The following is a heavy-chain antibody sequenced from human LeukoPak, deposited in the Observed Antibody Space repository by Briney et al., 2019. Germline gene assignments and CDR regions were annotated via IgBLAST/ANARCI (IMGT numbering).Heavy chain of an antibody. CDR1: GFTFSSYE. D-gene: IGHD1-7*01. Sequence: GGSLRLSCAASGFTFSSYEMNWVRQAPGKGLEWVSCISSSSSYIYYADSVKGRFTISRDYAKNSLYLQMNSLRAEDTAVYYCARAHNWKYGSFDFWGQGTLVTVSS. CDR3: ARAHNWKYGSFDF. V-gene: IGHV3-21*01. J-gene: IGHJ4*02. CDR2: ISSSSSYI.